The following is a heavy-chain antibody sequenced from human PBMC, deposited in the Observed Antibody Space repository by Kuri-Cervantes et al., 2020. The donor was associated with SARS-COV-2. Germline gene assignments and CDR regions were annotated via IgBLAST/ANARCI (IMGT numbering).Heavy chain of an antibody. Sequence: GESLKISCAASGFTFSSYSMNWVRQAPGKGLEWVSSISSSSSYTYYADSVKGRFTISRDNAKNSLYLQMNSLRAEDTAVYYCARAGRWLQSTPFDYWGQGTLVTVSS. D-gene: IGHD5-24*01. CDR3: ARAGRWLQSTPFDY. CDR1: GFTFSSYS. CDR2: ISSSSSYT. J-gene: IGHJ4*02. V-gene: IGHV3-21*01.